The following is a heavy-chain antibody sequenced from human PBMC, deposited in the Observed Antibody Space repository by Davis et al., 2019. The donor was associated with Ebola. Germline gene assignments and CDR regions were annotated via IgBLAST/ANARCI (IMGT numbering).Heavy chain of an antibody. J-gene: IGHJ4*02. CDR2: ISSTSRTI. Sequence: GESLKISCAFSGFSASLYSLNWVRQAPGKGLEWVSYISSTSRTIYYADSVKGRFTLSRDNARNSVYLQLNSLTDEDTAVYFCAREGYTGYVRISGSYYADYWGQGTLVTVSS. CDR1: GFSASLYS. CDR3: AREGYTGYVRISGSYYADY. V-gene: IGHV3-48*02. D-gene: IGHD1-26*01.